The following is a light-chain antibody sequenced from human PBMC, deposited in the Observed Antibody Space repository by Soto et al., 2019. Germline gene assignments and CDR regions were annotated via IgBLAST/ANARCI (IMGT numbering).Light chain of an antibody. V-gene: IGLV2-14*01. CDR3: TSYTSSSTLDV. Sequence: QSVLTQPASVSGSPGQSITISCTGTSSDVGGYNYVSWYQQHPGKAPKLMIYDVISRPSGVSNRFSGSKSGNTASLTISGLQAEDEADYSCTSYTSSSTLDVFGTGTKLTVL. J-gene: IGLJ1*01. CDR1: SSDVGGYNY. CDR2: DVI.